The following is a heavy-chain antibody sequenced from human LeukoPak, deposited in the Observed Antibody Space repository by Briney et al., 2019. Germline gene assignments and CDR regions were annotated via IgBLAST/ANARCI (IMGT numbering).Heavy chain of an antibody. CDR2: IHHSASP. D-gene: IGHD2/OR15-2a*01. J-gene: IGHJ4*02. CDR1: GVSITRSW. Sequence: SETLSLTCAVSGVSITRSWWSWVRQSPGRGLEWIGEIHHSASPNYNTSLKSRVTLSLDSSQNQLSLKLTSVTAADTAVYYCARHGVILDKWGFDYWGQGTLVTVSS. V-gene: IGHV4-4*02. CDR3: ARHGVILDKWGFDY.